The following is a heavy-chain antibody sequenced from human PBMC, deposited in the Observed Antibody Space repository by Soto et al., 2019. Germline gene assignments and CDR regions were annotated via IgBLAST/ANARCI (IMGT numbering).Heavy chain of an antibody. CDR3: ARARYFAAGNWFDP. CDR2: IYYSGST. J-gene: IGHJ5*02. Sequence: PSETLSLTCTVSGGSISSYYWSWIRQPPGKGLEWIGYIYYSGSTNYNPSLKSRVTISVDTSKNQFSLKLSSVTAADTAVYYCARARYFAAGNWFDPWGQGTLVTVSS. V-gene: IGHV4-59*01. CDR1: GGSISSYY. D-gene: IGHD3-10*01.